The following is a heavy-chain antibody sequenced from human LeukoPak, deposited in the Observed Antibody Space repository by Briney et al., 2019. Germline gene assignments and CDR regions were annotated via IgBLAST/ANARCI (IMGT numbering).Heavy chain of an antibody. V-gene: IGHV3-23*01. Sequence: GGSLRLSCAASGFTFSSYAMSWVRQAPGKGLEWVSAISGSGGSTYYADPVKGRFTISRDNSKNTLYPQMNSLRAEDTAVYYCAKRRYSGSWTVDYWGQGTLVTVSS. CDR1: GFTFSSYA. CDR3: AKRRYSGSWTVDY. J-gene: IGHJ4*02. D-gene: IGHD6-13*01. CDR2: ISGSGGST.